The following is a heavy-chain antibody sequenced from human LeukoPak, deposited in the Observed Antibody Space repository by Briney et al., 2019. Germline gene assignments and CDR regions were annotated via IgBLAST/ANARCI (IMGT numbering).Heavy chain of an antibody. CDR1: GGSISSSSYY. CDR2: IYYSGST. J-gene: IGHJ3*02. CDR3: ARLSSSSNDAFDI. V-gene: IGHV4-39*01. Sequence: SETLSLTCTVSGGSISSSSYYWGWIRQPPGKGLEWIGSIYYSGSTYYNPSLKSRVTISVDTSKNQFSLKMSSVTAADTAVYYCARLSSSSNDAFDIWGQGTMVTVSS. D-gene: IGHD6-13*01.